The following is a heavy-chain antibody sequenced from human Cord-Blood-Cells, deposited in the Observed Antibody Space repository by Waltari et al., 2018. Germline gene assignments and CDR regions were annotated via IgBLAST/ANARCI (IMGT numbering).Heavy chain of an antibody. Sequence: QLQLQESGPGLVKPSETLSLTCPVSGGSISSSSYYCGWFRQPPGKGLEWIGSIYYSGSTYYNPSLKSRVTISVDTSKNQFSLKLSSVTAADTAVYYCARRMVTGSYYLAFDIWGQGTMVTVSS. CDR1: GGSISSSSYY. CDR3: ARRMVTGSYYLAFDI. CDR2: IYYSGST. V-gene: IGHV4-39*01. D-gene: IGHD3-10*01. J-gene: IGHJ3*02.